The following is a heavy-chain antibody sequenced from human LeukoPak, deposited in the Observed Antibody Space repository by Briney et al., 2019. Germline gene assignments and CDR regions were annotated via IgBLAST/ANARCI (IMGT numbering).Heavy chain of an antibody. J-gene: IGHJ4*02. D-gene: IGHD3-10*01. V-gene: IGHV4-30-4*01. CDR2: IYYSGST. CDR1: GGSISSGVYY. Sequence: ASETLSLTCTVSGGSISSGVYYWSWIRQPPGKGLEWIGYIYYSGSTYYNPSLKSRVTISVDTSKNQFSLKLSSVTAADTAVYYCARDLSMVRGVLDYWGQGTLVTVSS. CDR3: ARDLSMVRGVLDY.